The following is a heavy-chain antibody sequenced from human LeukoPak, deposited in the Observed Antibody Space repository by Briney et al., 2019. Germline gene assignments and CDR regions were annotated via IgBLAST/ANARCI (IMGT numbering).Heavy chain of an antibody. V-gene: IGHV3-30*04. J-gene: IGHJ6*03. CDR3: ARAEYSGYDYRDYYYYYYYMDV. CDR1: GFTFSSYA. Sequence: GGSLRLSCAASGFTFSSYAMHWVRQAPGKGLEWVAIISYDGSNKYYADSVKGRFTISRDNAKNSLYLQMNSLRAEDTAVYYCARAEYSGYDYRDYYYYYYYMDVWGKGTTVTVSS. D-gene: IGHD5-12*01. CDR2: ISYDGSNK.